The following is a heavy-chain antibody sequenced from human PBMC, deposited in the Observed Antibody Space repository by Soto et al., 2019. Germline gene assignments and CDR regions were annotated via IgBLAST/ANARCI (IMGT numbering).Heavy chain of an antibody. D-gene: IGHD6-19*01. Sequence: ASETLSLTCSVSGGSISSGYYYWSWIRQPPGKGLEWIGYIYYSGSTNYNPSLKSRVTISVDTSKNQFSLKLSSVTAADTAVYYCARKRGIAVATNWFDPWGQGTLVTVSS. CDR1: GGSISSGYYY. CDR3: ARKRGIAVATNWFDP. CDR2: IYYSGST. J-gene: IGHJ5*02. V-gene: IGHV4-61*01.